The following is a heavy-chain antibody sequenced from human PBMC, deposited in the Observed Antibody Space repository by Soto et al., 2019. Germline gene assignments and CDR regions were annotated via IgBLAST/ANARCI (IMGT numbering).Heavy chain of an antibody. D-gene: IGHD5-12*01. CDR2: IYYSGST. J-gene: IGHJ4*02. CDR1: GGSIGSGGYY. Sequence: SETLSLTCTVSGGSIGSGGYYWSWIRQHPGKGLEWIGYIYYSGSTYYNPSLKSRVTISVDTSKNQFSLKLSSVTAADTAVYYCARVIRDGYNYIAWYFDYWGQGTLVTVSS. V-gene: IGHV4-31*03. CDR3: ARVIRDGYNYIAWYFDY.